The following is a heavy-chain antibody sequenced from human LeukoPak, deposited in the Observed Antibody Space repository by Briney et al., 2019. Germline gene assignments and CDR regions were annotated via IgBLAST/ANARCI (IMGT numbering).Heavy chain of an antibody. D-gene: IGHD2-21*02. CDR3: AKGVKHIVVLTAQHYFDY. V-gene: IGHV3-30*02. CDR2: IRHDGSNK. Sequence: QPGGSLRLSCAASGFTFSNYGMHWVRQAPGKGLEWVTFIRHDGSNKYYADSVKGRFTISRDNSKNTLYLQMNTLRAEDTAVYYCAKGVKHIVVLTAQHYFDYWGQGTLVTVSS. CDR1: GFTFSNYG. J-gene: IGHJ4*02.